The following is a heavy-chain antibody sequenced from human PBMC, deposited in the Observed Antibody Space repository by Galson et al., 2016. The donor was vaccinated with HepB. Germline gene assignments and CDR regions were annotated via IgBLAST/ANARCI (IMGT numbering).Heavy chain of an antibody. J-gene: IGHJ3*02. CDR3: AREDSSTAFDI. V-gene: IGHV4-39*02. CDR2: IYYSGST. CDR1: GGSISSSTYY. D-gene: IGHD2-2*01. Sequence: ETLSLTCTVSGGSISSSTYYWGWIRQPPEKGLEWIGSIYYSGSTYYNPSLKSRVAISVDTSKNQFPLKLSSVTAADTAVYYCAREDSSTAFDIWGQGTMVTVSS.